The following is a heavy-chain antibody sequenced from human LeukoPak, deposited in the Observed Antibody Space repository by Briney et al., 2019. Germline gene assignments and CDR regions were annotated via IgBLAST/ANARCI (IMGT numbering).Heavy chain of an antibody. V-gene: IGHV3-21*01. D-gene: IGHD4-23*01. CDR3: ASPDPEDYGGNSGENWFDP. Sequence: GGSLRLSCAASGFTFSSYSMNWVRQAPGKGLEWVSSISSSSSYIYYADSVKGRFTISRDSAKNSLYLQMNSLRAEDTAVYYCASPDPEDYGGNSGENWFDPWGQGTLVTVSS. CDR2: ISSSSSYI. J-gene: IGHJ5*02. CDR1: GFTFSSYS.